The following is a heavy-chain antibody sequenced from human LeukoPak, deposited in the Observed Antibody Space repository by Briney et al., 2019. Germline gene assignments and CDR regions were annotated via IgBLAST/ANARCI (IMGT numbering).Heavy chain of an antibody. CDR3: ARDPGYYDSSGYHDY. D-gene: IGHD3-22*01. J-gene: IGHJ4*02. Sequence: KAGGSLRLSCAASGFTLSTYSMNWVRQAAGKGLEWVSSISSSASYMYYADSVKGRFTISRDNSKNTLYLQMNSLRAEDTAVYYCARDPGYYDSSGYHDYWGQGTLVTVSS. V-gene: IGHV3-21*01. CDR1: GFTLSTYS. CDR2: ISSSASYM.